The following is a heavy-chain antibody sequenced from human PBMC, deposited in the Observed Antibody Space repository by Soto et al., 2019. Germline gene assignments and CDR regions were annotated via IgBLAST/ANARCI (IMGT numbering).Heavy chain of an antibody. Sequence: GGSLRLSCAASGFNFGIYWMSWVRQAPGKGLEWVATKKGDASEKKYVGSGKGRCTTSRDNAKTSLFLQMDSLRAEDTAVYYCATDPGSGSARSVNHYIHYWAQGTLVTVSA. CDR3: ATDPGSGSARSVNHYIHY. CDR2: KKGDASEK. CDR1: GFNFGIYW. D-gene: IGHD3-10*01. J-gene: IGHJ4*02. V-gene: IGHV3-7*01.